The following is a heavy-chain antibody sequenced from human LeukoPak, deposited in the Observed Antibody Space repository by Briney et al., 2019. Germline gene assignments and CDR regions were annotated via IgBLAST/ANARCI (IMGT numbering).Heavy chain of an antibody. J-gene: IGHJ6*03. D-gene: IGHD3-10*02. Sequence: ASVKVSCKASGYTFTSYDINWVRQASGQGLEWMGWMNPTSGNTGYAQKFQGRVTITRNTSISTAYMEQSSLRSEDTAVYYCARMVRPRFGETKYYYYMDVWGKGTTVTVSS. V-gene: IGHV1-8*01. CDR1: GYTFTSYD. CDR2: MNPTSGNT. CDR3: ARMVRPRFGETKYYYYMDV.